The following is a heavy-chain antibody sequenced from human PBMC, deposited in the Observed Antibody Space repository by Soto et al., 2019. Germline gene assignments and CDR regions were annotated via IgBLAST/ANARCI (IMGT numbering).Heavy chain of an antibody. D-gene: IGHD3-3*01. CDR2: ISGSGGST. V-gene: IGHV3-23*01. CDR3: AKAGYYDFWSGYYTRDWYFDL. J-gene: IGHJ2*01. Sequence: EVQLLESGGGLVQPGGSLRLSCAASGFTFSSYAMSWVRQAPGKGLEWVSAISGSGGSTYYADSVKGRFTISRDNSKNTLYLQMNSLRADDTAVYYCAKAGYYDFWSGYYTRDWYFDLWGRGTLVTVSS. CDR1: GFTFSSYA.